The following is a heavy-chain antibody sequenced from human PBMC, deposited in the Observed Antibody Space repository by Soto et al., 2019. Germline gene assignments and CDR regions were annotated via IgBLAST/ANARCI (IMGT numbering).Heavy chain of an antibody. CDR1: GFTFSSYA. CDR2: ISGSGGST. CDR3: AKDRPDVIVATIKAYYFDY. D-gene: IGHD5-12*01. Sequence: GGSLRLSCAASGFTFSSYAMSWVRQAPGKGLEWVSAISGSGGSTYYADSVKGRFTISRDNSKNTLYLQMNSLRAEDTAVYYCAKDRPDVIVATIKAYYFDYWGQGTLVTVSS. J-gene: IGHJ4*02. V-gene: IGHV3-23*01.